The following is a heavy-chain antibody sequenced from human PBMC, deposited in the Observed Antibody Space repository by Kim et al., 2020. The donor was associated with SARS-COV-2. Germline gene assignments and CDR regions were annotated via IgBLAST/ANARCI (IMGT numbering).Heavy chain of an antibody. D-gene: IGHD3-10*01. CDR2: ISSSSSYI. CDR3: ARESCYGSGSQDGAFDL. V-gene: IGHV3-21*01. Sequence: GGSLRLSCAASGFTFSSYSMNWVRQAPGKGLEWVSSISSSSSYIYYADSVKGRFTISRDNAKNSLYLQMNSLRAEDTAVYYCARESCYGSGSQDGAFDLWGQGTMVTVSS. J-gene: IGHJ3*01. CDR1: GFTFSSYS.